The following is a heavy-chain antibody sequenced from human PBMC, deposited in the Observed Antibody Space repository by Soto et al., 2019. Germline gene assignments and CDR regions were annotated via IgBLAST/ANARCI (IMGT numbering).Heavy chain of an antibody. D-gene: IGHD2-8*01. CDR2: INPKSGGT. CDR3: ARGDSTDCSNGVCSFFYNHDMDV. J-gene: IGHJ6*02. CDR1: GYSFTDYH. V-gene: IGHV1-2*04. Sequence: ASVRVACKASGYSFTDYHIHWVRQAPGQGLEWLGRINPKSGGTSTAQKFQGWVTMTTDTSISTASMELTRLTSDDTAIYYCARGDSTDCSNGVCSFFYNHDMDVWGQGTTVTVSS.